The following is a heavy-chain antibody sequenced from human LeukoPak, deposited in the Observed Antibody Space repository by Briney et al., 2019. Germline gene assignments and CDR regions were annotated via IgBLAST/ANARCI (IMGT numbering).Heavy chain of an antibody. CDR2: ISAYNGNT. J-gene: IGHJ4*02. Sequence: ASVKVSCKASGYTFTSYGISWVRQAPGQGLEWMGWISAYNGNTNYAQKLQGRVTMTTDTSTSTAYMELRSLRSDDTAVYYCARDIPHIGIVGASIDYWGQGTLVTVSS. D-gene: IGHD1-26*01. V-gene: IGHV1-18*01. CDR1: GYTFTSYG. CDR3: ARDIPHIGIVGASIDY.